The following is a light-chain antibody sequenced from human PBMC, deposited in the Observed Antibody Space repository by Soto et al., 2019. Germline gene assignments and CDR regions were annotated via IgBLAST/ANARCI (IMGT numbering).Light chain of an antibody. CDR3: VSFTTSKSYV. V-gene: IGLV2-14*01. CDR2: DIT. CDR1: SSDVGAYIF. J-gene: IGLJ1*01. Sequence: QSALTQPASVSGSPGQSITISWTGTSSDVGAYIFVSWYQQYPGKAPKLMIYDITNRPSGVSNRFSGSKAGNTASLTISGLQAEDEADYYCVSFTTSKSYVFGTGTKVTV.